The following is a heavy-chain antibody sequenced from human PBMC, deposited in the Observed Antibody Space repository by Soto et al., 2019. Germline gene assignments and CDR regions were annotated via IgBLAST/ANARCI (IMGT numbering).Heavy chain of an antibody. CDR3: ARAVRGYYYGMDV. V-gene: IGHV4-59*01. CDR2: IYYSGST. Sequence: SATLSLTCTVPGGSISSYYWSWIRQPPGKGLEWIGYIYYSGSTNCNPSLKSRVTISVDTSKNQFSLKLSSVTAADTAVYYCARAVRGYYYGMDVWGQGTTVTVSS. D-gene: IGHD1-1*01. CDR1: GGSISSYY. J-gene: IGHJ6*02.